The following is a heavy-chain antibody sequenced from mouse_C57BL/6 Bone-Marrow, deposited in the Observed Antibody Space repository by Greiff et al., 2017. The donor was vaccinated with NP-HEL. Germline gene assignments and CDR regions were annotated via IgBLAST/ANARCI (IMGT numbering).Heavy chain of an antibody. V-gene: IGHV1-20*01. J-gene: IGHJ2*01. CDR1: GYSFTGYF. D-gene: IGHD1-1*01. CDR3: ARRGSNFDY. Sequence: EVMLVESGPELVKPGDSVKISCKASGYSFTGYFMNWVMQSHGKSLEWIGRINPYNGDTFYNQKFKGKATLTVDKSSSTAHMELRSLTSEDSAVYYCARRGSNFDYWGQGTTLTVSS. CDR2: INPYNGDT.